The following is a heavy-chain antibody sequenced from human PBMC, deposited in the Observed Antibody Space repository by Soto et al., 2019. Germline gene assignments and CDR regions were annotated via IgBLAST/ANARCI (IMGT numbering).Heavy chain of an antibody. J-gene: IGHJ4*02. CDR2: IHPSGGGT. CDR1: GYTFNTYY. D-gene: IGHD2-21*02. CDR3: ARGGHIAVVTASFDY. Sequence: QVQLVQSGAEVRKPGASVKVSCKPSGYTFNTYYLHWLRQAPGQALEWMGVIHPSGGGTTYAQKFRGRVTGTRDTSTTPVFMELSSLRSDDTAVYYCARGGHIAVVTASFDYWGQGTLVTVSS. V-gene: IGHV1-46*02.